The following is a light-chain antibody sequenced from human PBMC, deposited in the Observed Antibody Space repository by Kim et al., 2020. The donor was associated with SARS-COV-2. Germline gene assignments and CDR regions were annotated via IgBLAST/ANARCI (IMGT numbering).Light chain of an antibody. CDR2: QDS. CDR3: QAWDSSTVV. CDR1: KLGDKY. J-gene: IGLJ2*01. Sequence: SYELTQPPSVSVSPGQTASITCSGGKLGDKYACWYQQKPGQSPVLVIYQDSKRPSGIPERFSGSNSGNTATLTISGTQAMDEADYYCQAWDSSTVVFGRGTQLTVL. V-gene: IGLV3-1*01.